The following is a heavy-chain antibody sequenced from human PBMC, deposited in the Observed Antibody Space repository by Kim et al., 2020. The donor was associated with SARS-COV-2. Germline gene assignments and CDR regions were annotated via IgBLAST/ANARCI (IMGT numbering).Heavy chain of an antibody. CDR1: SDSMTAYY. CDR2: IFHSGNT. Sequence: SETLSLTCTVSSDSMTAYYWSWIRHFPGKGLEWIGYIFHSGNTNYSPSLKSRVIISWDTSRNQFSLALTSVTEADTAVYYCARSEGRASWHHFDYWAQG. V-gene: IGHV4-59*01. D-gene: IGHD3-3*02. CDR3: ARSEGRASWHHFDY. J-gene: IGHJ4*02.